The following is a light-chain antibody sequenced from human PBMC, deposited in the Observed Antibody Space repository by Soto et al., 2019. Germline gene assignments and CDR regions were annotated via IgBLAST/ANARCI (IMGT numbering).Light chain of an antibody. CDR1: QSIRNY. V-gene: IGKV1-39*01. CDR2: VAS. CDR3: QQTYSSPYT. Sequence: DIQMTQSPSSLSASVGDRVTITCRASQSIRNYVSWYQQKPGKAPKFLIYVASTLQIGVPSRFSGSGSGTDFTLTISSLQPEDFATYYCQQTYSSPYTFGQGTELQIK. J-gene: IGKJ2*01.